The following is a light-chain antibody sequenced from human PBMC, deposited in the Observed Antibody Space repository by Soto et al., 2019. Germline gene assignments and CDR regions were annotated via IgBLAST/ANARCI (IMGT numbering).Light chain of an antibody. J-gene: IGLJ2*01. CDR1: SSDVGGYKY. CDR2: DVS. V-gene: IGLV2-14*03. Sequence: QSALTQPASVSGSPGQSITISCTGTSSDVGGYKYVSWYQQHPAKAPKLIIFDVSNRPSGISSRFSGSKSGNTASLTISGLQAEDEADYYCAAYTSSSTSLIFGRGTKLTVL. CDR3: AAYTSSSTSLI.